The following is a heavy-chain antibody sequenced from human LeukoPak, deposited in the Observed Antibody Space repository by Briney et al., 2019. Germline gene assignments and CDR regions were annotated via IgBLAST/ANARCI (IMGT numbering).Heavy chain of an antibody. CDR3: ARGRQQLALYYFDY. CDR1: GGTFSSYA. D-gene: IGHD6-13*01. J-gene: IGHJ4*02. CDR2: IIPIFGTA. Sequence: SVKVSCKASGGTFSSYAISWVRQAPGQGPEWMGGIIPIFGTANYAQKFQGRVTITADESTSTAYMELSSLRSEDTAVYYCARGRQQLALYYFDYWGQGTLVTVSS. V-gene: IGHV1-69*13.